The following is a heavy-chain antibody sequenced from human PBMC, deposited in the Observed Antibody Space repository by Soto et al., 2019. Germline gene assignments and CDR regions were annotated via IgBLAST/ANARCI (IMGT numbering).Heavy chain of an antibody. V-gene: IGHV3-48*01. J-gene: IGHJ4*02. D-gene: IGHD1-26*01. CDR1: GFTFSTYS. CDR2: ISRSFSPT. CDR3: AKRPSALLTFDY. Sequence: GGSLRLSCAAAGFTFSTYSMVWVRRAPGRGLEWVSYISRSFSPTHYGDSVKGRFTISRDNAKNSVFLQMDSLRAEDTAIYYCAKRPSALLTFDYWGQGTLVTVSS.